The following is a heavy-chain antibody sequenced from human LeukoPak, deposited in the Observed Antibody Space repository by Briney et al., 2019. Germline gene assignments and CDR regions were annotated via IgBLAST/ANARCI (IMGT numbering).Heavy chain of an antibody. CDR1: GFTFSSYE. CDR2: ISSSGSTI. Sequence: GGPLRLSCAASGFTFSSYEMNWVRQAPGKGLEWVSYISSSGSTIYYADSVKGRFTISRDNAKNSLYLQMNSLRAEDTAVYYCAELGTMIGGVWGKGTTVTISS. V-gene: IGHV3-48*03. CDR3: AELGTMIGGV. D-gene: IGHD3-10*02. J-gene: IGHJ6*04.